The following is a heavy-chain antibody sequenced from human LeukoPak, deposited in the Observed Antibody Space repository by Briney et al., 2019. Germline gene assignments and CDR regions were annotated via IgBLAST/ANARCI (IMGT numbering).Heavy chain of an antibody. V-gene: IGHV4-59*11. CDR1: GGSISSHY. Sequence: PSETLSLTCNVSGGSISSHYWSWIRQSPGEGLEWIGYIYDTGIYDTENTNYNPSLRSRVTITMDMSKNQFSLNLASVTAADTAVYYCARVRVVAGTRSGWFDPWGQGTLVTVSS. CDR3: ARVRVVAGTRSGWFDP. D-gene: IGHD6-19*01. CDR2: IYDTGIYDTENT. J-gene: IGHJ5*02.